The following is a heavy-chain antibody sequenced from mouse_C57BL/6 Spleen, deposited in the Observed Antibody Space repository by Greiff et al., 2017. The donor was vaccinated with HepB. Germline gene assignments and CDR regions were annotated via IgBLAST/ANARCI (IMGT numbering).Heavy chain of an antibody. CDR1: GYAFSSSW. V-gene: IGHV1-82*01. D-gene: IGHD1-1*01. CDR3: AREDGSRYFDY. Sequence: VQLQQSGPELVKPGASVKISCKASGYAFSSSWMNWVKQRPGKGLEWIGRIYPGDGDTNYNGKFKGKATLTADKSSSTAYMQLSSLTSEYSAVYFCAREDGSRYFDYWGQRTTLTVSS. CDR2: IYPGDGDT. J-gene: IGHJ2*01.